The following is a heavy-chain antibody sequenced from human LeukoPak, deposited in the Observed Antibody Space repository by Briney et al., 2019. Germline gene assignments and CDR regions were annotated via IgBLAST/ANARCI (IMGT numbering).Heavy chain of an antibody. CDR1: GFTFADYA. V-gene: IGHV3-23*01. Sequence: GGSLRLSCAASGFTFADYAMTWVRQAPGKGLEWVSVIGVRGGSSYYADSAKGRFTISRDNSKSTLYLQMNGLRAEDTAVYYCARDYDFWSGTDYWGQGTLVTVSS. CDR2: IGVRGGSS. J-gene: IGHJ4*02. CDR3: ARDYDFWSGTDY. D-gene: IGHD3-3*01.